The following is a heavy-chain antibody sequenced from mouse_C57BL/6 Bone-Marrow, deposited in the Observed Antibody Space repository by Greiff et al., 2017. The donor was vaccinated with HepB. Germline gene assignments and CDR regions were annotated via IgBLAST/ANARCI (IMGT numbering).Heavy chain of an antibody. CDR3: ARDTPYEAY. Sequence: EVQLVESGGGLVKPGGSLKLSCAASGFTFSSYAMSWVRQTPEKRLEWVATISDGGSYTYYPDNVKGRFTIARENAKNNLYLQMSHLKSEDTAMYYCARDTPYEAYWGQGTLVTVSA. J-gene: IGHJ3*01. D-gene: IGHD1-1*01. CDR1: GFTFSSYA. CDR2: ISDGGSYT. V-gene: IGHV5-4*01.